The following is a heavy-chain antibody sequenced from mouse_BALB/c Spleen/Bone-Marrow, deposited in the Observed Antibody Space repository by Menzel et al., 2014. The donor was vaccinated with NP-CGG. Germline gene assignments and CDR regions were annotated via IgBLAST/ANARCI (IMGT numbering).Heavy chain of an antibody. CDR1: GFNIKDTY. CDR3: ASYVYGYYFDY. V-gene: IGHV14-3*02. CDR2: IDPASGNT. D-gene: IGHD2-2*01. Sequence: VTLKVCGAELVKPGASVKLSCTASGFNIKDTYMHWVKQRPEQGLEWIGRIDPASGNTKYDPKFQGKASITADTSSNTAYLQLSSLTSEDTAVYYCASYVYGYYFDYWGQGTTLTVSS. J-gene: IGHJ2*01.